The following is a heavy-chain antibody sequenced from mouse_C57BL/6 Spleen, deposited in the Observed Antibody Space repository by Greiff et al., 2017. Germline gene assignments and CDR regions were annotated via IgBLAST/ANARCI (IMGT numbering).Heavy chain of an antibody. CDR2: INYDGSST. CDR1: GFTFSDYY. Sequence: EVKLVESEGGLVQPGSSMKLSCTASGFTFSDYYMAWVRQVPEKGLEWVANINYDGSSTYYLDSLKSRFIISRDHAKNILYLQMSSLKSEDTATYYCARGSYGYDGRDYYAMDYWGQGTSVTVSS. J-gene: IGHJ4*01. D-gene: IGHD2-2*01. V-gene: IGHV5-16*01. CDR3: ARGSYGYDGRDYYAMDY.